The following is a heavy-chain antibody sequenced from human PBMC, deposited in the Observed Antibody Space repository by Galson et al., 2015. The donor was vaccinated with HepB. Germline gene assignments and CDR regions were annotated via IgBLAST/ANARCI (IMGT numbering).Heavy chain of an antibody. V-gene: IGHV1-69*06. J-gene: IGHJ6*02. CDR1: GGTFSSYA. Sequence: SVKVSCKAYGGTFSSYAISWVRQAPGQGLEWMGGIIPIFGTANYAQKFQGRVTITADKSTSTAYMELSSLRSEDTAVYYCARTTYPHCGYSYGSCYGMDVWGQGTTVTVSS. CDR2: IIPIFGTA. CDR3: ARTTYPHCGYSYGSCYGMDV. D-gene: IGHD5-18*01.